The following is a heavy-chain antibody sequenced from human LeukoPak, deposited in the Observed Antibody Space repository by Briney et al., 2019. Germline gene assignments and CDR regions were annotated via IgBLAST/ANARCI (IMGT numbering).Heavy chain of an antibody. CDR1: GGSISSYY. V-gene: IGHV3-53*01. CDR3: ASRAGAYSHPYDY. Sequence: ETLSLTCTVSGGSISSYYWNWIRQPPGKGLEWVSFIYSDNTHYSDSVKGRFTISRDNSKNTLYLQMNSLRAEDTAVYYCASRAGAYSHPYDYWGQGTLVTVSS. CDR2: IYSDNT. J-gene: IGHJ4*02. D-gene: IGHD4/OR15-4a*01.